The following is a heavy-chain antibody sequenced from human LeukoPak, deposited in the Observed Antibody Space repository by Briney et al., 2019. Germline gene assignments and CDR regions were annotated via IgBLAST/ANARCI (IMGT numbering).Heavy chain of an antibody. Sequence: ASVKVSCKASGGTFSSYGISWVRQAPGQGLEWMGWVSAYNGNTNYAQRFQGRVTMTTDTSTTTAYMELRSLRSDDTAVYYCARNGVLLWFGELSGVDYWGQGTLVTVSS. V-gene: IGHV1-18*01. CDR1: GGTFSSYG. CDR2: VSAYNGNT. D-gene: IGHD3-10*01. CDR3: ARNGVLLWFGELSGVDY. J-gene: IGHJ4*02.